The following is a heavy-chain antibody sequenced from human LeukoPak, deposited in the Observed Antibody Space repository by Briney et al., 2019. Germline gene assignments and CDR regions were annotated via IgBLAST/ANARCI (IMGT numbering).Heavy chain of an antibody. J-gene: IGHJ4*02. V-gene: IGHV1-18*01. CDR3: ARDFRGRTSNGDHHFDY. D-gene: IGHD4-17*01. CDR1: GHTFTIYG. CDR2: ISAYNGNT. Sequence: ASVKVSCKASGHTFTIYGISWVRQAPGQGLEWMAWISAYNGNTNYAQKLQGRVTMTTDTSTSTAYMELRSLRSDDTAVYYCARDFRGRTSNGDHHFDYWGQGTLVTVSS.